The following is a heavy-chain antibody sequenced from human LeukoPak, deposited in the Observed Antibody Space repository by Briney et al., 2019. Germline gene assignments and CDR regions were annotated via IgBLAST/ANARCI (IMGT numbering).Heavy chain of an antibody. D-gene: IGHD4-17*01. CDR3: ARWTYGDYGAFDI. CDR2: IYTSGST. Sequence: SETLSLTCTVSGGSISSGSYYWSWIRQPAGKGLEWIGRIYTSGSTNYNPSLNSRVTMSVDTSKNQFSLKLSSVTAADTAVYYCARWTYGDYGAFDIWGQGTMVTVSS. CDR1: GGSISSGSYY. V-gene: IGHV4-61*02. J-gene: IGHJ3*02.